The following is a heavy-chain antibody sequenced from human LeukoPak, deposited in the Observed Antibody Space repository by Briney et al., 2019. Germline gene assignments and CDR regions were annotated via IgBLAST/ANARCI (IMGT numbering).Heavy chain of an antibody. D-gene: IGHD5-12*01. CDR2: IYYSGST. V-gene: IGHV4-59*08. Sequence: SETLSLTCTVSGGSISSYYWSWIRQPPGKGLEWIGYIYYSGSTNYNPSLKSRVTISVDTSKNQFSLKLSSVTAADTAVYYCARLGGYSGYDWGYYYYYYGMDVWGQGTTVTVSS. J-gene: IGHJ6*02. CDR3: ARLGGYSGYDWGYYYYYYGMDV. CDR1: GGSISSYY.